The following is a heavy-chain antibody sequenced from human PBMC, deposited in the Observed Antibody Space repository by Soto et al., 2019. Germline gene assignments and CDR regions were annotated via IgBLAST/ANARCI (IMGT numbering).Heavy chain of an antibody. CDR3: ARTNIRGNYFYSLDV. D-gene: IGHD3-16*01. Sequence: QVQLAQSGADVKKPGASVKVSCQASGYTFTAYYIHWVRQAPGQGLEWMGWINPNSGGTHYAQKFQGRVTMTGDTSLSTAYMELTSLRSDDTAVYYCARTNIRGNYFYSLDVWGQGTTVTVSS. J-gene: IGHJ6*02. CDR1: GYTFTAYY. V-gene: IGHV1-2*02. CDR2: INPNSGGT.